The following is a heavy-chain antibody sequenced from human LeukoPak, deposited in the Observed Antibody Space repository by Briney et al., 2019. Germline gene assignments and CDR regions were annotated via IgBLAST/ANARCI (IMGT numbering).Heavy chain of an antibody. CDR3: ARSHYYDSSGYDPYFDY. CDR2: INHSGST. V-gene: IGHV4-34*01. CDR1: GGSFSGYY. D-gene: IGHD3-22*01. J-gene: IGHJ4*02. Sequence: SETLSLTCAVYGGSFSGYYWSWIRQPPGKGLEWIGEINHSGSTNYNPSLKSRVTILVDTSKNQFSLKLSSVTAADTAVYYCARSHYYDSSGYDPYFDYWGQGTLVTVSS.